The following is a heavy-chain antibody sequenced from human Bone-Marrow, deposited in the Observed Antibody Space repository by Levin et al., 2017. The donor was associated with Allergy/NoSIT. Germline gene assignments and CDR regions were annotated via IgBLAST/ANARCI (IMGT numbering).Heavy chain of an antibody. J-gene: IGHJ4*02. CDR3: AKDRRDGYNSDFDY. V-gene: IGHV3-30*18. CDR1: GFTFSSYG. Sequence: GGSLRLSCAASGFTFSSYGIHWVRQAPGKGLEWVAVISYDGSNKHYADSVKGRFTISRDNSKNTLYLQMNSLRAEDTAVYYCAKDRRDGYNSDFDYWGQGTLVTVSS. CDR2: ISYDGSNK. D-gene: IGHD5-24*01.